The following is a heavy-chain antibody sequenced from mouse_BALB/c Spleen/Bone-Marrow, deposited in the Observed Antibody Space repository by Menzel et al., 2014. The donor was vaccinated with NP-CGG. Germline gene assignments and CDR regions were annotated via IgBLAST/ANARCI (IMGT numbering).Heavy chain of an antibody. CDR1: DSSFTGSY. CDR2: IYPYNGVS. Sequence: VQPKESGHELVTPGASVQLSCKAYDSSFTGSYMRWANASHGNNIDWIGYIYPYNGVSSYNQKFKCKATVTVDKSSSTAYMELSSLITDHRAGDYAQIREETFDLWGSASTGT. CDR3: QIREETFDL. V-gene: IGHV1-31*01. J-gene: IGHJ1*01. D-gene: IGHD3-1*01.